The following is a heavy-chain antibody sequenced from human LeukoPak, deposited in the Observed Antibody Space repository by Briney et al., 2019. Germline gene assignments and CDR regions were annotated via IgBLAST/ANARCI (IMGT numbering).Heavy chain of an antibody. J-gene: IGHJ3*02. CDR3: AKGYSYGHDAFDI. Sequence: GGSLRLSCSASGFTFNRFYLHWVRQAPGKGLEFVSHISSNGATTYYADSVKGRFTISRDNSKNTLYLQMNSLRAEDTAVYYCAKGYSYGHDAFDIWGQGTMVTVSS. V-gene: IGHV3-64*04. CDR2: ISSNGATT. CDR1: GFTFNRFY. D-gene: IGHD5-18*01.